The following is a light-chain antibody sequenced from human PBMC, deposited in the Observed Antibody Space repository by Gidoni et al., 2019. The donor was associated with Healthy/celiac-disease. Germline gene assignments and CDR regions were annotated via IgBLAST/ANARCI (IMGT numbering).Light chain of an antibody. CDR1: QSLLHSNGYNY. J-gene: IGKJ1*01. CDR3: MQALQTPPWT. V-gene: IGKV2-28*01. Sequence: DIVLSQSPLSLPVTPGEPASISCRSSQSLLHSNGYNYLDWYLQKPGQSPQLLIYLGSKRVSGIPDRFSGSGSGTDLTLKISRVEAEDDGVYYCMQALQTPPWTFGQGTKVEIK. CDR2: LGS.